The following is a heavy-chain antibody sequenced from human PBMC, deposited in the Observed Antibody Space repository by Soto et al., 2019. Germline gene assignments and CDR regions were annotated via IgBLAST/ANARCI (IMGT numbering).Heavy chain of an antibody. CDR2: IYTSGST. D-gene: IGHD1-7*01. J-gene: IGHJ5*02. V-gene: IGHV4-4*07. Sequence: PSETLSLTCTVSGGSISSYYWGWIRQPAGKGLEWIGRIYTSGSTNYNPSLKSRVTMSVDTSKNQFSLKLSSVTAADTAVYYCARGSPRGDLNWNSLLDPWGQGTLVTVSS. CDR1: GGSISSYY. CDR3: ARGSPRGDLNWNSLLDP.